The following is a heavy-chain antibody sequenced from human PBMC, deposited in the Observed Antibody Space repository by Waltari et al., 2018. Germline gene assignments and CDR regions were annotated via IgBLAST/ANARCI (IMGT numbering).Heavy chain of an antibody. J-gene: IGHJ3*02. Sequence: EVQLVESGGGLVQPGGSLRLSCAASGFTISSYWMSWVRQAPGKGLEWVANIKKDGSEEYYVDSVRGRFTISRDNAKNSLYLQMNSLRPEDTAVYYCARDQWFAFDIWGQGTMVTVSS. CDR1: GFTISSYW. CDR2: IKKDGSEE. D-gene: IGHD3-22*01. V-gene: IGHV3-7*01. CDR3: ARDQWFAFDI.